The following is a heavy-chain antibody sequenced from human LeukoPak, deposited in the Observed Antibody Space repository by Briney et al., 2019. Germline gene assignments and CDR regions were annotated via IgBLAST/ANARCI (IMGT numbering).Heavy chain of an antibody. J-gene: IGHJ5*02. CDR2: INPNSGGT. CDR3: ARDRARFLEWSNNWFDP. Sequence: ASVKVSCKASGYTFTGYYMHWVRQAPGQGLEWMGWINPNSGGTNYAQKFQGRVTMTRDTSISTAYMELSRLRFDDTAVYYCARDRARFLEWSNNWFDPWGQGTLVTVSS. V-gene: IGHV1-2*02. CDR1: GYTFTGYY. D-gene: IGHD3-3*01.